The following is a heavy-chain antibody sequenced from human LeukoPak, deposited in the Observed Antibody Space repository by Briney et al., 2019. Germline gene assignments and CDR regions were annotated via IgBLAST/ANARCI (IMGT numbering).Heavy chain of an antibody. CDR1: GYTFSSYW. J-gene: IGHJ5*02. CDR3: ARVSSMLEAWFDP. CDR2: IYPGDSNV. D-gene: IGHD3-10*02. Sequence: GESLSISCHGSGYTFSSYWIAWVRQLPGKGLEFMGIIYPGDSNVRYNPSFEGQVSISVDKSINTAYVQWSSLKASDTAIYFCARVSSMLEAWFDPWGQGTLITVSS. V-gene: IGHV5-51*01.